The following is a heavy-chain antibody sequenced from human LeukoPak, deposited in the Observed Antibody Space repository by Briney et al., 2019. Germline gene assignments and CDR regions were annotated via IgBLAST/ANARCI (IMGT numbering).Heavy chain of an antibody. Sequence: ASVKVSCKASGYTFTSYDINWVRQATGQGLEWMGWRNPNSGNTGYAQKFQGRVTMTRNTSISTAYMELSSLRSEDTAVYYCARGETGTLTNDYWGQGTLVTVSS. CDR1: GYTFTSYD. V-gene: IGHV1-8*01. CDR2: RNPNSGNT. J-gene: IGHJ4*02. CDR3: ARGETGTLTNDY. D-gene: IGHD1-7*01.